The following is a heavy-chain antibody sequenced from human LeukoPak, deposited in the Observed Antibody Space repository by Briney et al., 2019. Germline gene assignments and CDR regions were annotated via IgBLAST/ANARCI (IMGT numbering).Heavy chain of an antibody. CDR2: IIPIFGIA. Sequence: ASVKVSCKASGGTFSSYAISWVRQAPGQGLEWMGGIIPIFGIANYAQKFQGRVTITADESTSTAYMELSSLRSEDTAVYYCVREVPQLAAPADAFDIWGQGTIVTVSS. CDR3: VREVPQLAAPADAFDI. CDR1: GGTFSSYA. J-gene: IGHJ3*02. V-gene: IGHV1-69*13. D-gene: IGHD2-15*01.